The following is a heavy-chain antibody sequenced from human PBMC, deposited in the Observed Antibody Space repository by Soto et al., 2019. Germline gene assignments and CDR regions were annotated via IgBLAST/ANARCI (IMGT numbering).Heavy chain of an antibody. D-gene: IGHD2-2*02. CDR2: MNQDGSQI. J-gene: IGHJ4*02. V-gene: IGHV3-7*01. CDR3: ARDQGPNTPDY. Sequence: TGVSLRLSCAFSGCNCINYLVTWVRQDPGKGLEWVAYMNQDGSQIYYVDSLRGRFTISRDNAKNSLYLQMNSPRVDDTAVYYCARDQGPNTPDYWGQGTLVNVSS. CDR1: GCNCINYL.